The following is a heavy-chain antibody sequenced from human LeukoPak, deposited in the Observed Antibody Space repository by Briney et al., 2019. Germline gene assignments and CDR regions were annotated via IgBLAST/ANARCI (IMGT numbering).Heavy chain of an antibody. D-gene: IGHD3-22*01. CDR1: GGSISSYY. CDR2: IYTSGST. J-gene: IGHJ4*02. Sequence: SETLSLTCTVSGGSISSYYWSWIRQPAGKGLEWIGRIYTSGSTNYNPSLKSRVTMSVDTSKNQFSLKLSSVTAADTAGYYCARGIYDSSGYRESALNFDYWGQGTLVTVSS. V-gene: IGHV4-4*07. CDR3: ARGIYDSSGYRESALNFDY.